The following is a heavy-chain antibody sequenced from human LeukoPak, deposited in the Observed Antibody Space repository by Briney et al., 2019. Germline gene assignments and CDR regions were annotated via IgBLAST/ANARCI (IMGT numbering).Heavy chain of an antibody. CDR1: SVSSNY. CDR2: IYYSGST. J-gene: IGHJ5*02. Sequence: SVSSNYMTWVRQAPGKGLEWIGSIYYSGSTYYNPSLKSRVTISVDTSKNQFSLKLSSVTAADTAVYYCARVQSRLSWFDPWGQGTLVTVSS. V-gene: IGHV4-39*07. CDR3: ARVQSRLSWFDP.